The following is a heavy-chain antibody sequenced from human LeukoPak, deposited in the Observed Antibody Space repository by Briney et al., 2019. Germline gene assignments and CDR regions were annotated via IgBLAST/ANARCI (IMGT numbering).Heavy chain of an antibody. CDR3: ANPGKIVPADKKRWFDP. D-gene: IGHD2-2*01. CDR2: ISGSGGST. Sequence: GGSLRLSCAASGFTFSSYAMSWVRQAPGKGLEWVSAISGSGGSTYYADSVKGRFTISRDNSKNTLYLQMNSLRAEDTAVYYCANPGKIVPADKKRWFDPWGQGTLVTVSS. CDR1: GFTFSSYA. V-gene: IGHV3-23*01. J-gene: IGHJ5*02.